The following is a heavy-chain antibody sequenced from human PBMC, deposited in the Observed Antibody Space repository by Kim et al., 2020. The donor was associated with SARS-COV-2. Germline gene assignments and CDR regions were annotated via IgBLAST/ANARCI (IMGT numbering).Heavy chain of an antibody. Sequence: SETLSLTCTVSGGSISSSSYYWGWIRQPPGKGLEWIGSIYYSGSTYYNPSLKSRVTISVDTSKNQFSLKLSSVTAADTAVYYCARQAMVRGVIYYFDYWGQGTLVTVSS. D-gene: IGHD3-10*01. CDR3: ARQAMVRGVIYYFDY. CDR2: IYYSGST. J-gene: IGHJ4*02. CDR1: GGSISSSSYY. V-gene: IGHV4-39*01.